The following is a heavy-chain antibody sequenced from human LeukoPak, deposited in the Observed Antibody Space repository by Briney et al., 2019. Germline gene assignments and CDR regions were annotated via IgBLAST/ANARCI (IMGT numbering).Heavy chain of an antibody. D-gene: IGHD3-22*01. CDR2: IYYNGST. Sequence: PSETLCLTCTVSGGSISSYYWSWIRQPPGKGLEWIGYIYYNGSTNYNPSLKSRVTISVDTSKNQFSLKLSSVTAADTAVYYCATLSMIDAFDIWGQGTMVTVSS. J-gene: IGHJ3*02. CDR1: GGSISSYY. CDR3: ATLSMIDAFDI. V-gene: IGHV4-59*01.